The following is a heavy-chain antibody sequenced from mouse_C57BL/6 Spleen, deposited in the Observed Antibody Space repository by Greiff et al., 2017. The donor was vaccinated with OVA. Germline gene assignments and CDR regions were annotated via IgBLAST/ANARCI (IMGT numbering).Heavy chain of an antibody. J-gene: IGHJ2*01. CDR2: IHPNSGST. D-gene: IGHD2-2*01. CDR3: ARTTMVTTNFDY. CDR1: GYTFTSYW. V-gene: IGHV1-64*01. Sequence: QVQLQQPGAELVKPGASVKLSCKASGYTFTSYWMHWVKQRPGQGLEWIGMIHPNSGSTNYNEKFKSKATLTVDKSSSTAYMQLSSLTSEDSAVYYCARTTMVTTNFDYWGQGTTLTVSS.